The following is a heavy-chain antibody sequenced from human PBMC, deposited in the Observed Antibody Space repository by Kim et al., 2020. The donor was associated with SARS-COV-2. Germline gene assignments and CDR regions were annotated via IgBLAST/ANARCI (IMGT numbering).Heavy chain of an antibody. Sequence: GRFTISRDNSKNTLYLQMSSLRAEDTAVYYCVKDGEYCSSTSCYPNAFDIWGQGTMVTVSS. D-gene: IGHD2-2*01. J-gene: IGHJ3*02. V-gene: IGHV3-64D*06. CDR3: VKDGEYCSSTSCYPNAFDI.